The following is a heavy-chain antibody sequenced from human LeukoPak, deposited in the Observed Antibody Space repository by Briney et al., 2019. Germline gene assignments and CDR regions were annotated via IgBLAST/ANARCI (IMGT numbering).Heavy chain of an antibody. D-gene: IGHD4/OR15-4a*01. CDR2: ISSDSTYI. CDR1: GFTFSDYT. Sequence: GGSLRLSCAASGFTFSDYTMNWVRQAPGKGREWVSSISSDSTYIHYADSLKGQFTISRDNAKNSLYLHMNGLRAEDTAVYYCARGVTMGGFDYWGQGTLVAVSS. J-gene: IGHJ4*02. CDR3: ARGVTMGGFDY. V-gene: IGHV3-21*01.